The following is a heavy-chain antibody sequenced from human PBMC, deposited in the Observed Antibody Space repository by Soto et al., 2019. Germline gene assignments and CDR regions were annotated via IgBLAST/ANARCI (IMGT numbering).Heavy chain of an antibody. V-gene: IGHV4-34*01. J-gene: IGHJ5*02. CDR2: INHSGST. D-gene: IGHD3-16*01. CDR3: AKVPGRFNYDYVWGSIPA. CDR1: GGSFSGYY. Sequence: SETLSLTCAVYGGSFSGYYWSWISQPPGKGLEWIGEINHSGSTNYNPSLKSRVTISVDTSKNQFSLKLSSVTAADTAVYYCAKVPGRFNYDYVWGSIPAWGQGTLVTVSS.